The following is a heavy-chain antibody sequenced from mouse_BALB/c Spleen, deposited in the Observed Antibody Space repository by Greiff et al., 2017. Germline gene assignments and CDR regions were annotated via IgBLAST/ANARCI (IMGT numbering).Heavy chain of an antibody. J-gene: IGHJ2*01. D-gene: IGHD1-1*01. CDR1: GYSITSGYY. CDR3: ARDLGYYGSSFYYFDY. CDR2: ISYDGSN. Sequence: EVKLMESGPGLVKPSQSLSLTCSVTGYSITSGYYWNWIRQFPGNKLEWMGYISYDGSNNYNPSLKNRISITRDTSKNQFFLKLNSVTTEDTATYYCARDLGYYGSSFYYFDYWGQGTTLTVSS. V-gene: IGHV3-6*02.